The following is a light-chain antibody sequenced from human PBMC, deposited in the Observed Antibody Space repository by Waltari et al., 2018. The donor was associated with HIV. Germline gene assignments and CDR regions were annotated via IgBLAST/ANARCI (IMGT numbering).Light chain of an antibody. CDR3: SSYTTRSTPDPNWV. J-gene: IGLJ3*02. V-gene: IGLV2-14*01. CDR2: EVS. CDR1: SSDVGGYNY. Sequence: QSALTQPASVSGSPGQSITISCTGTSSDVGGYNYVSWYQQHPGKAPKPMIFEVSNRPSGVSNRFSGSKSVNTASLTISGLQAEDEADYYCSSYTTRSTPDPNWVFGGGTKLTVL.